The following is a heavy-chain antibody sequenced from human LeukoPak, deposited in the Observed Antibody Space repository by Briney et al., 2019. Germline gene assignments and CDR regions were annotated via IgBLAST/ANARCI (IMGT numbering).Heavy chain of an antibody. CDR1: GYSISSGCY. J-gene: IGHJ4*02. CDR3: ARDPVFRDIVVVVAATSWSYFDY. D-gene: IGHD2-15*01. Sequence: SETLSLTCAVSGYSISSGCYWGWIRQPPGKGLEWIGSIYHSGSTYYNPSLKSRVTISVDTSKNQFSLKLSSVTAADTAVYYCARDPVFRDIVVVVAATSWSYFDYWGQGTLVTVSS. V-gene: IGHV4-38-2*02. CDR2: IYHSGST.